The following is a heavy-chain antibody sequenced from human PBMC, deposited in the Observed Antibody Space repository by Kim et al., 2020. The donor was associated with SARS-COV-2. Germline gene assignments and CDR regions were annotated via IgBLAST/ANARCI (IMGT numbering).Heavy chain of an antibody. CDR3: ARSGYSSGGRYYYGMDV. V-gene: IGHV1-69*13. CDR1: GGTFSSYA. D-gene: IGHD6-19*01. J-gene: IGHJ6*01. CDR2: IIPIFGTA. Sequence: SVKVTCKASGGTFSSYAISWVRQAPGQGLEWMGGIIPIFGTANYAQKFQGRVTMTADEYTSTAYMELSSLRSEDTAVYYCARSGYSSGGRYYYGMDVWGQGTTVTVSS.